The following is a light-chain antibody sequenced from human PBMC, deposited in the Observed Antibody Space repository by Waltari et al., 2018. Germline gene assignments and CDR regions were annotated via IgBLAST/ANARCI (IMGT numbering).Light chain of an antibody. CDR2: AAS. V-gene: IGKV1-8*01. CDR3: QQYYSYPRGT. J-gene: IGKJ1*01. CDR1: PSISSY. Sequence: AIRMTQSPSSLSASTGDRVTIPCRASPSISSYLAWYQQKPGKAPKLLIYAASTLQIVVKSSFSGIGSGTDFTLTISCLQSEDFATYYCQQYYSYPRGTFGQVTKVEIK.